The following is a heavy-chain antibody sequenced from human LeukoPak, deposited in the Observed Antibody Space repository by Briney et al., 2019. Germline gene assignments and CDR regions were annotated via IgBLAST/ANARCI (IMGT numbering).Heavy chain of an antibody. D-gene: IGHD3-10*01. CDR1: GFTFSSYW. Sequence: GGSLRLSCAASGFTFSSYWMSWVRQAPGKGLEWVANIKQDGSEKYYVDSVKGRFTISRDNAKNSQYLQMNSLRAEDTAVYYCARAGYYGSGSYHMDVWGQGTTVTVSS. V-gene: IGHV3-7*01. CDR3: ARAGYYGSGSYHMDV. J-gene: IGHJ6*02. CDR2: IKQDGSEK.